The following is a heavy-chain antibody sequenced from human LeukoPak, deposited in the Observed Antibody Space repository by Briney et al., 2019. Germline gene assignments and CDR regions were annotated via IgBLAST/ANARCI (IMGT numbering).Heavy chain of an antibody. CDR3: AKVHRPTVTTLYDAFDI. J-gene: IGHJ3*02. CDR2: ISGSGGST. CDR1: GFTFSSYA. V-gene: IGHV3-23*01. D-gene: IGHD4-17*01. Sequence: PGGSLRLSCAASGFTFSSYAMSWVRQAPGKGLEWVSAISGSGGSTYYADSVKGRFTISRDNSKNTLYLQMNSLRAEDTAVYYCAKVHRPTVTTLYDAFDIWGQGTMVTVS.